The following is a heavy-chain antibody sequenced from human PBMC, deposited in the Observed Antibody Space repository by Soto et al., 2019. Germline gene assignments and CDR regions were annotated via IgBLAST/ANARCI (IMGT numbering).Heavy chain of an antibody. CDR3: ARGFPDVHYYYGMDV. V-gene: IGHV1-46*01. CDR2: INPSGGST. CDR1: GYTFTSYY. J-gene: IGHJ6*02. Sequence: ASVKVSCKASGYTFTSYYMHWVRQAPGQGLEWMGIINPSGGSTSYAQKFQGRVTMTRGTSTSTVYMELSSLRSEDTAVYYCARGFPDVHYYYGMDVWGQGTTVTVSS.